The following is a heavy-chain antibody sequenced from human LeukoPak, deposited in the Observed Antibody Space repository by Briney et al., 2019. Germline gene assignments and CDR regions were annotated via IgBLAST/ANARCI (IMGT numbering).Heavy chain of an antibody. Sequence: GGSLRLSCAASRFTVSTNYMSWVRQAPGKGLEWVSVIYSGGSTYYADSVKGRFTIPRDNSKNTLYLQMNSLRAEDTALYYCARHYQDSSGYYHFEYWGQGTLVTVSS. CDR3: ARHYQDSSGYYHFEY. CDR1: RFTVSTNY. V-gene: IGHV3-53*01. CDR2: IYSGGST. D-gene: IGHD3-22*01. J-gene: IGHJ4*02.